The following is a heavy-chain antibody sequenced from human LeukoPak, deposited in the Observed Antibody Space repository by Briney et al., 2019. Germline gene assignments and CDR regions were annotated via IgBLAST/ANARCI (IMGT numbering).Heavy chain of an antibody. CDR3: ASTWIQLWFFDY. CDR2: IYYSGST. J-gene: IGHJ4*02. Sequence: PSGTLSLTCTVSGGSISSSSYYWGWIRQPPGKGLEWIGSIYYSGSTYYNPSLKSRVTISVDTSKNQFSLKLSSVTAADTAVYYCASTWIQLWFFDYWGQGTLVTVSS. CDR1: GGSISSSSYY. D-gene: IGHD5-18*01. V-gene: IGHV4-39*01.